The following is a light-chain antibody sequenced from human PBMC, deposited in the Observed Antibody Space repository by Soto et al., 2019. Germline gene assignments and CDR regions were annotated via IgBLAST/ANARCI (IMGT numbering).Light chain of an antibody. J-gene: IGLJ1*01. Sequence: QSVLTQPPSASATRGQRATISCSGRSSDVGSNTVYWYQQFPGAAPKLLIYSNDQRPSGVPDRFSASKSGTSASLAISGLQSENEADDYCAILDDSLFGHVFGTGTKVTV. CDR1: SSDVGSNT. V-gene: IGLV1-44*01. CDR2: SND. CDR3: AILDDSLFGHV.